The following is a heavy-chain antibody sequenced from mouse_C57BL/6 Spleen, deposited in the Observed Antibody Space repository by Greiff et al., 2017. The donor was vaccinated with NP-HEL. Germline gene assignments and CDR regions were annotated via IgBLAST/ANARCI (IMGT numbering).Heavy chain of an antibody. D-gene: IGHD1-1*01. Sequence: QVQLQQSGAELVRPGASVTLSCKASGYTFTDYEMHWVKQTPVHGLEWNGAIDPETGGTAYNQKVKGKAILTADKSSSTAYMELRSLTSEDSAVYYCTGDGSSPWFAYWGQGTLVTVSA. J-gene: IGHJ3*01. CDR1: GYTFTDYE. CDR2: IDPETGGT. CDR3: TGDGSSPWFAY. V-gene: IGHV1-15*01.